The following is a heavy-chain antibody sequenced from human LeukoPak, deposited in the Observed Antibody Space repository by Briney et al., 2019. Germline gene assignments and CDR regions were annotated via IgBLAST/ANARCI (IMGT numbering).Heavy chain of an antibody. J-gene: IGHJ4*02. CDR3: ATFSSGYDTGDGFDY. V-gene: IGHV1-24*01. Sequence: ASVKVSCKVSGYTLTELSMHWVRQAPGEGLEWMGGFDPEDGETIYAQKFQGRVTMTEDTSTDTAYMELSSLRSEDTAVYYCATFSSGYDTGDGFDYWGQGTLVTVSS. D-gene: IGHD3-22*01. CDR1: GYTLTELS. CDR2: FDPEDGET.